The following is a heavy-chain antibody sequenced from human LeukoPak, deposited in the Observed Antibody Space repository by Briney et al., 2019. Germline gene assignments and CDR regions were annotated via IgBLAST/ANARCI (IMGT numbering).Heavy chain of an antibody. CDR3: AQWLVNYYYGMDV. V-gene: IGHV3-30*02. J-gene: IGHJ6*02. Sequence: GGSLRLSCAASGFTFSSYGMHWVRQAPGKGLEWVAFIRYDGSNKYYADSVKGRFTISRDNSKNTLYLQMNSLRAEDTAVYYCAQWLVNYYYGMDVWGQGTTVTVSS. CDR2: IRYDGSNK. D-gene: IGHD6-19*01. CDR1: GFTFSSYG.